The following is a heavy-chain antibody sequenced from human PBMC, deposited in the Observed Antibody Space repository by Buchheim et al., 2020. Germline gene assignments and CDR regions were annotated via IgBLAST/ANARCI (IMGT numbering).Heavy chain of an antibody. Sequence: QLQLQESGSGLVKPSQTLSLTCAVSGGSISSGGYSWSWIRQPPGKGLEWIANIYHSGSTYYNPSLKSRVPISVDSSKNHFSLKLSSVTAADTAVYYCARGTIQSGPYGMDVWGQGTT. V-gene: IGHV4-30-2*01. D-gene: IGHD3-3*01. CDR2: IYHSGST. CDR3: ARGTIQSGPYGMDV. J-gene: IGHJ6*02. CDR1: GGSISSGGYS.